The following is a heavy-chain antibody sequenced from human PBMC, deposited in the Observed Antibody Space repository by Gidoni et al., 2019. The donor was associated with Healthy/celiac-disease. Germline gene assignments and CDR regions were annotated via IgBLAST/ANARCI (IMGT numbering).Heavy chain of an antibody. D-gene: IGHD3-10*01. CDR1: GGTFSSYA. Sequence: QVQLVQSGAAVKKPGSSVKVSCKASGGTFSSYAISWVRQAPGQGLEWVGRIIPIFGIAKYAQKFQGRVTITAVKSTSTAYMELSSLRSEDTAVYYCASTPELMGDAFDIWGQGTMVTVSS. CDR3: ASTPELMGDAFDI. CDR2: IIPIFGIA. V-gene: IGHV1-69*04. J-gene: IGHJ3*02.